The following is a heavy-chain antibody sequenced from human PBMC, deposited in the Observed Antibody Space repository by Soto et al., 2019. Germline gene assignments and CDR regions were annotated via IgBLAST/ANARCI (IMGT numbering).Heavy chain of an antibody. D-gene: IGHD3-16*02. V-gene: IGHV4-61*01. J-gene: IGHJ4*02. Sequence: SETLSLTCTVSGDSVNSENSYWNCIPQAPGKGPEWIGYIYYNGGTNYNPSLKSRATILLDTSTNQFSLTLTSVTAADTAVYYCARDGGQGRGVIGHYWGRGILVTVSS. CDR1: GDSVNSENSY. CDR3: ARDGGQGRGVIGHY. CDR2: IYYNGGT.